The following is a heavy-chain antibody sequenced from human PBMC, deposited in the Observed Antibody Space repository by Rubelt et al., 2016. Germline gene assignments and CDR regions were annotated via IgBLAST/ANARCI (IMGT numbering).Heavy chain of an antibody. J-gene: IGHJ4*02. V-gene: IGHV1-69*04. D-gene: IGHD3-22*01. CDR1: GGTFSSYA. Sequence: QVQLVQSGAEVKKPGSSVKVSCKASGGTFSSYAISWVRQAPGQGLGWMGRIIPILGIATYAQKFQGRVTITADKSTSTAYMELSSLRSEDTAVYYRAHRLYYYDSSAQAWGQGTLVTVSS. CDR3: AHRLYYYDSSAQA. CDR2: IIPILGIA.